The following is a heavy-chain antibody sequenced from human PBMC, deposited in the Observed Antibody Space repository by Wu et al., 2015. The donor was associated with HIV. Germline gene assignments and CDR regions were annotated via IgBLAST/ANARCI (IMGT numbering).Heavy chain of an antibody. Sequence: QVQLVQSETEMKKPGASLKVSCKASGYTFSAYDINWVRQATGQGLEWMGWMNPNSGNTGYAQKFQGRVTMTRNTSISTAYMELSSLRSEDTAVYYCARALSGYYDVLGYWGQGTLVTVSS. D-gene: IGHD3-22*01. J-gene: IGHJ4*02. CDR1: GYTFSAYD. CDR2: MNPNSGNT. CDR3: ARALSGYYDVLGY. V-gene: IGHV1-8*01.